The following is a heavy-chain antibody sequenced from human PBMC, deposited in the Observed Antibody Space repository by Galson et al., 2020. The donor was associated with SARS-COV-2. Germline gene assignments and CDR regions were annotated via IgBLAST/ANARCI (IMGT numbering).Heavy chain of an antibody. J-gene: IGHJ4*02. CDR2: ISYHGSNL. CDR1: GFTSSNSA. V-gene: IGHV3-30*18. Sequence: GESLKISCAASGFTSSNSAMHWVRQAQGKGLEWVALISYHGSNLYYADSVEGRFTISRDNFRNTVVLEMNSLRTEDTAVYYCVKGGGDAGGGGLDYWGQGILVTVSS. CDR3: VKGGGDAGGGGLDY. D-gene: IGHD2-21*01.